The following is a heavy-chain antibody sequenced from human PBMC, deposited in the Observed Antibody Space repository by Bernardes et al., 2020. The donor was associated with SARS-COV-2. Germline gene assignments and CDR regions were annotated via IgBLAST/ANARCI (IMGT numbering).Heavy chain of an antibody. CDR1: GYTFTGYY. CDR2: INPNSGGT. Sequence: ASVKVSCKASGYTFTGYYMHWVRQAPGQGLEWMGWINPNSGGTNYAQKFQGWVTMTRDTSISTAYMVLSRLRSDDTAVYYCASDMGVGYSGYDFYLYYGMDDWGQGTTVTVSS. D-gene: IGHD5-12*01. V-gene: IGHV1-2*04. CDR3: ASDMGVGYSGYDFYLYYGMDD. J-gene: IGHJ6*02.